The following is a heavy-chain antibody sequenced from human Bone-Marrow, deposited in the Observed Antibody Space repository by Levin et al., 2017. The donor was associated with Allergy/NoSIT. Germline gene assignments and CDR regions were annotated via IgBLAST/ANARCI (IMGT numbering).Heavy chain of an antibody. CDR2: ISSRADTI. CDR3: ARDGYNYGRFWYFDL. J-gene: IGHJ2*01. V-gene: IGHV3-11*01. D-gene: IGHD5-18*01. CDR1: GFRFSDSY. Sequence: LSLTCAASGFRFSDSYMGWIRQAPGKGLEWISYISSRADTIYYADSVKGRFTISRDNTKNSLYLEMNNLRADDTAMYYCARDGYNYGRFWYFDLWGRGTLISVSS.